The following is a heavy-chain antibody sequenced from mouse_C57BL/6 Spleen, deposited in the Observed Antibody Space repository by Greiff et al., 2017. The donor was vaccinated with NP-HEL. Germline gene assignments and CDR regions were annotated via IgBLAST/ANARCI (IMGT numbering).Heavy chain of an antibody. CDR3: ARSGTYDSAWFAY. V-gene: IGHV1-52*01. J-gene: IGHJ3*01. Sequence: QVQLQQSGAELVRPGSSVKLSCKASGYTFTSYWMHWVKQRPIQGLEWIGNIDPSDSETHYNQKFKDKATLTVDKSSSTAYMQLSSLTSEDSAVYYCARSGTYDSAWFAYWGQGTLVTVSA. D-gene: IGHD2-4*01. CDR2: IDPSDSET. CDR1: GYTFTSYW.